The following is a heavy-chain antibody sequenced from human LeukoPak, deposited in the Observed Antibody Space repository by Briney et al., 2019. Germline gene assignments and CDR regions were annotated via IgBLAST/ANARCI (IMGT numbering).Heavy chain of an antibody. D-gene: IGHD6-19*01. J-gene: IGHJ4*02. CDR1: GFTVSSNY. CDR2: IYSGGST. Sequence: PGGSLRFSCAASGFTVSSNYMSWVRQAPGKGLEWVSVIYSGGSTYYADSVKGRFTISRHNSKNTLYLQMNSLRAEDTAVYYCARGRIAVAGTEYDYWGQGTLVTVSS. V-gene: IGHV3-53*04. CDR3: ARGRIAVAGTEYDY.